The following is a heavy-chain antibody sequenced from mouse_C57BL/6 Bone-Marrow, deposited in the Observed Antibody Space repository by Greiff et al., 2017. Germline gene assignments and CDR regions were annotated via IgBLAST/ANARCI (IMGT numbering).Heavy chain of an antibody. CDR1: GYTFTSYT. Sequence: QVQLQQSGAELARPGASVKMSCKASGYTFTSYTMHWVKQRPGQGLEWIGYINPSSSYTKYNQKFKDKATLTADKSSSTAYMQLSSLTSEDSAVYYCARYLQLTGKGYWGQGTTLTVSS. V-gene: IGHV1-4*01. CDR2: INPSSSYT. D-gene: IGHD4-1*01. J-gene: IGHJ2*01. CDR3: ARYLQLTGKGY.